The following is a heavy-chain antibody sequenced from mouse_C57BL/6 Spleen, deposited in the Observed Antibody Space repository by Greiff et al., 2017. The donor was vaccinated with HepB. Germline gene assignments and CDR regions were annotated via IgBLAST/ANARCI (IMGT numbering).Heavy chain of an antibody. CDR3: ARRNYYGSSIYYFDY. J-gene: IGHJ2*01. D-gene: IGHD1-1*01. V-gene: IGHV1-64*01. Sequence: VQLQQPGAELVKPGASVKLSCKASGYTFTSYWMHWVKQRPGQGLEWIGMIHPNSGSTNYNEKFKSKATLTVDKSSSTAYMQLSSLTSEDSAVYYCARRNYYGSSIYYFDYWGQGTTLTVSS. CDR2: IHPNSGST. CDR1: GYTFTSYW.